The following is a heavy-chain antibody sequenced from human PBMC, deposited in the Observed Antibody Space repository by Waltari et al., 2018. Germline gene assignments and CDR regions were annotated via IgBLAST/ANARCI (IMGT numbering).Heavy chain of an antibody. Sequence: QVQLVQSGAEVKKPGASVKVSCKASGYTFTSYYMHWVRQAPGQGLGWMGIINPSGGSTSYAQKFQGRVTMTRDTSTSTVYMELSSLRSEDTAVYYCARDIVVVPAAIRKDYYYMDVWGKGTTVTISS. V-gene: IGHV1-46*01. CDR3: ARDIVVVPAAIRKDYYYMDV. CDR2: INPSGGST. J-gene: IGHJ6*03. CDR1: GYTFTSYY. D-gene: IGHD2-2*01.